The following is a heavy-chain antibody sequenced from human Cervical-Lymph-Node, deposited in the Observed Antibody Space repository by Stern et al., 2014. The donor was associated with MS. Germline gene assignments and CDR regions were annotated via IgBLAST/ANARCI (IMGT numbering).Heavy chain of an antibody. V-gene: IGHV3-21*01. CDR3: AREGATVVD. J-gene: IGHJ4*02. D-gene: IGHD4-17*01. CDR2: ISSSSSFI. Sequence: VQLVQSGGGLVKPGGSLRLSCAASGFTFSTYSMNWVRQAPGKGLEWVSSISSSSSFIDYADSVKGRFTISRDDAKNSLYLQMNSLRAEDTAVYYCAREGATVVDWGQGTLVTVSS. CDR1: GFTFSTYS.